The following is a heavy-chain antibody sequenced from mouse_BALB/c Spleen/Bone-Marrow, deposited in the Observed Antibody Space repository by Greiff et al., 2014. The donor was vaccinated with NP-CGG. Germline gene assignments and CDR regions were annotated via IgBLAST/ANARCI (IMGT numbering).Heavy chain of an antibody. D-gene: IGHD2-4*01. CDR2: IHYCGST. CDR1: GYSITSGYS. Sequence: VQLQQSGPDLVKPSQSLSLTCTVTGYSITSGYSWHWIRQFPGNKLEWMDYIHYCGSTNYNPSLKSRISITRDTSKNQFFLRLNSLTTEDTATYYCARSTMITTVDYWGQGTTLTVSS. CDR3: ARSTMITTVDY. J-gene: IGHJ2*01. V-gene: IGHV3-1*02.